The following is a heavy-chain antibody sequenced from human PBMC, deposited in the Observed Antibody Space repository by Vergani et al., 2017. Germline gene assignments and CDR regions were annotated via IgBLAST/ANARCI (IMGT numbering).Heavy chain of an antibody. J-gene: IGHJ4*02. D-gene: IGHD3-3*01. CDR1: GFTFSSYG. V-gene: IGHV3-33*01. CDR3: AREGSDLIFGVARDSYYFDY. CDR2: IWYDGSNK. Sequence: QVQLVESGGGVVQPGRSLRLSCAASGFTFSSYGMHWVRQAPGKGLEWVAVIWYDGSNKYYADSVKGRFTISRDNAKNSLYLQMNSLRAEDTAVYYCAREGSDLIFGVARDSYYFDYWGQGTLVTVSS.